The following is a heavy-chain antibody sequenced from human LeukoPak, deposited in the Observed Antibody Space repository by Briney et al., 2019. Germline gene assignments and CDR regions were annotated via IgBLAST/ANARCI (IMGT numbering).Heavy chain of an antibody. CDR3: AKDYGGSGWSVNWFDP. Sequence: GGSLRLSCAASGFTFSSYGMHWVRQAPGKGLEWVAVIEYDGSNKYYADSVKGRFTISRDNSKNTLYLQMNSLRAEDTAVYYCAKDYGGSGWSVNWFDPWGQGTLVTVSS. J-gene: IGHJ5*02. V-gene: IGHV3-30*18. CDR1: GFTFSSYG. D-gene: IGHD6-19*01. CDR2: IEYDGSNK.